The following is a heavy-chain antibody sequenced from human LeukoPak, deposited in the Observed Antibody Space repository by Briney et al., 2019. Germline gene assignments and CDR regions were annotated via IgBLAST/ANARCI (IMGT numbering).Heavy chain of an antibody. CDR2: ISGSGGST. J-gene: IGHJ4*02. V-gene: IGHV3-23*01. Sequence: GGSPRLSCAASGFTFSSYAMSWVRQAPGKGLEWVSAISGSGGSTYYADSVKGRFTISRDNSKNTLFLQMNSLRAEDTAVYYCAKKGIVMVRGVADDYWGQGTLVTVSS. CDR1: GFTFSSYA. CDR3: AKKGIVMVRGVADDY. D-gene: IGHD3-10*01.